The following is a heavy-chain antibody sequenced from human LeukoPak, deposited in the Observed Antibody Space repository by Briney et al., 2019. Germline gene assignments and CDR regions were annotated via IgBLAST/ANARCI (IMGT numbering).Heavy chain of an antibody. V-gene: IGHV3-64D*09. CDR2: IVSNGDST. CDR1: GFTFSRYG. J-gene: IGHJ6*02. Sequence: PGGSLRLSCSASGFTFSRYGMHWVRQAPGKGLEYVSAIVSNGDSTYYADSVKGRFTISRDNAKNTLYLQMNSLRPDDTAVYYCGNPGWYYDSSGYSYYYGMDVWGQGTTVTVSS. CDR3: GNPGWYYDSSGYSYYYGMDV. D-gene: IGHD3-22*01.